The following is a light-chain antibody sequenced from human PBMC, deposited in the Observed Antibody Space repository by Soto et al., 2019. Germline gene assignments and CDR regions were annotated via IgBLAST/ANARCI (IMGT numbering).Light chain of an antibody. J-gene: IGKJ1*01. CDR3: QHYNSYSEA. CDR1: QSISSW. CDR2: KAA. V-gene: IGKV1-5*03. Sequence: DIQMTQSPSTLSSSVGDRVTITCGASQSISSWLAWYQQKPGKAPKLLIYKAASLESGVPSRFSGSGSGTEFTLTISSLKTDDFATYYCQHYNSYSEAFGQGTKVDIK.